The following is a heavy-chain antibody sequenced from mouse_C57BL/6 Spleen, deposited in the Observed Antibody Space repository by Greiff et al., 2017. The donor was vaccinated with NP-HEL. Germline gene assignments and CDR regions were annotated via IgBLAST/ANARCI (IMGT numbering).Heavy chain of an antibody. Sequence: EVQLVESGGGLVQPKGSLKLSCAASGFSFNTYAMNWVRQAPGKGLEWVARIRSKSNNYATYYADSVKDRFTISRDDSESMLYLQMNNLKTEDTAMYYCVRLYYGSSSGYFDVWGTGTTVTVSS. J-gene: IGHJ1*03. V-gene: IGHV10-1*01. CDR2: IRSKSNNYAT. CDR3: VRLYYGSSSGYFDV. CDR1: GFSFNTYA. D-gene: IGHD1-1*01.